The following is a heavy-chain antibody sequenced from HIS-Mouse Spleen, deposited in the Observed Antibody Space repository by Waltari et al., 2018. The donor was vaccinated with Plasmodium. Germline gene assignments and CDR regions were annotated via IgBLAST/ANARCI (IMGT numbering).Heavy chain of an antibody. CDR2: INHSVST. CDR3: ARAPIRDAFDI. Sequence: QVQLQQWGAGLLKPSETLSLTCDVYGGYFSGYYWHWIRQPPGKGLEWIGEINHSVSTNYNPSLKSRVTISGDTSKNQFSLKLSSVTAADTAVYYCARAPIRDAFDIWGQGTMVTVSS. V-gene: IGHV4-34*01. D-gene: IGHD3-9*01. J-gene: IGHJ3*02. CDR1: GGYFSGYY.